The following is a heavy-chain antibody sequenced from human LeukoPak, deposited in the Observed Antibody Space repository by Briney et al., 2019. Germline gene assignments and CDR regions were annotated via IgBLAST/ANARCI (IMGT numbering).Heavy chain of an antibody. Sequence: EASVKVSCKASGGTFSSYATSWVRQAPGQGLEWMGGIIPIFGTANYAQKFQGRVTMTRDTSTSTVYMELSSLRSEDTAVYYCARDMKYYYDSSGHHGFDPWGQGTLVTVSS. J-gene: IGHJ5*02. CDR2: IIPIFGTA. CDR3: ARDMKYYYDSSGHHGFDP. D-gene: IGHD3-22*01. CDR1: GGTFSSYA. V-gene: IGHV1-69*05.